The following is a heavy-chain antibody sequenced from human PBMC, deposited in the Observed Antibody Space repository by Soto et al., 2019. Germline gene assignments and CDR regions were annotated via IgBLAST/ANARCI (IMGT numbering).Heavy chain of an antibody. CDR2: MYYSGST. J-gene: IGHJ3*01. Sequence: LETLSLTCTVSGGSISSYYWNWIRQSPGKGLEWIGYMYYSGSTKYNPSLKSRVTISVDTSKNQFSLNLRSVTAADTAVYYCARGTVLVVAANKYTDALDFWGQGTMVTVSS. CDR1: GGSISSYY. CDR3: ARGTVLVVAANKYTDALDF. D-gene: IGHD2-15*01. V-gene: IGHV4-59*01.